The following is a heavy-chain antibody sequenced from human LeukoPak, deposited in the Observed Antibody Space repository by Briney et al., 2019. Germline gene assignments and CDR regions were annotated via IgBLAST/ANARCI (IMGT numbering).Heavy chain of an antibody. CDR1: GFSFSVYW. Sequence: GGSLRLSCAASGFSFSVYWMHWVRQAPGKGPVWVSRIKTDGSITDYADSVKGRFTISRDNAKNTLYLQMNSLRAEDTAVYYCAKGYDGSSWNYYYYMDVWGKGTTVTISS. V-gene: IGHV3-74*01. CDR2: IKTDGSIT. D-gene: IGHD6-13*01. J-gene: IGHJ6*03. CDR3: AKGYDGSSWNYYYYMDV.